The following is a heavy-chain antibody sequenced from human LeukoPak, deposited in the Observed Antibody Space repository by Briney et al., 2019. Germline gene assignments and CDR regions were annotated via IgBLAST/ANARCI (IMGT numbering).Heavy chain of an antibody. CDR1: GGSVSSDDYY. CDR3: ARGIYDDLYYFDY. J-gene: IGHJ4*02. V-gene: IGHV4-30-4*01. D-gene: IGHD3-3*01. CDR2: ISHSGST. Sequence: SGTLSLTCTVSGGSVSSDDYYWSWIRQPPGKGLEWVGYISHSGSTYYISSLLSRVTMSIDTSQNHLSLKLTSVTAADTAVYYCARGIYDDLYYFDYWGQGILVTVSS.